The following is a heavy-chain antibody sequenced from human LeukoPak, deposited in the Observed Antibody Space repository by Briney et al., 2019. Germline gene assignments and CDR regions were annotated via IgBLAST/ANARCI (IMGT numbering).Heavy chain of an antibody. J-gene: IGHJ5*02. CDR3: AKKYQLLSRWYWFDP. D-gene: IGHD2-2*01. Sequence: PGGSLRLSCAASGFTFSSYAMSWIRQSPGKGLEWIGEINHSGSTNYNPSLKSRVTISVDTSKNQFSLKLSSVTAADTAVYYCAKKYQLLSRWYWFDPWGQGTLVTVSS. CDR1: GFTFSSYA. V-gene: IGHV4-34*08. CDR2: INHSGST.